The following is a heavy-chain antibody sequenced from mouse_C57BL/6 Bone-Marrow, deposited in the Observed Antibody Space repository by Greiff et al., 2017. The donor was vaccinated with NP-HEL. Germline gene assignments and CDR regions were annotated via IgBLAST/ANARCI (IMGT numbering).Heavy chain of an antibody. Sequence: EVQLQESVAELVRPGASVKLSCTASGFNIKNTYMHWVKQRPEQGLEWIGRIDPANGNTKYAPKFQGKATITAATSSNTAYLQLSSLTSEDTAIYYCASALYSNYPYYFDYWGQGTTLTVSS. CDR2: IDPANGNT. CDR1: GFNIKNTY. D-gene: IGHD2-5*01. CDR3: ASALYSNYPYYFDY. V-gene: IGHV14-3*01. J-gene: IGHJ2*01.